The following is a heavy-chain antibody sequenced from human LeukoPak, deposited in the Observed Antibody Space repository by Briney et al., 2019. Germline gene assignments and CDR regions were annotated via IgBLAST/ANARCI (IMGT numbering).Heavy chain of an antibody. J-gene: IGHJ1*01. CDR1: GGMYGSYA. V-gene: IGHV1-69*05. CDR3: ATYGGNTAEYFQH. D-gene: IGHD4-23*01. Sequence: GSSVKVSCKASGGMYGSYAITWVRQAPGQGLEWMGGILPMSGTANYAQNFQGRVTIARGESTSSAYMEMSSLRFDDTAVYYCATYGGNTAEYFQHWGQGTLVTVSS. CDR2: ILPMSGTA.